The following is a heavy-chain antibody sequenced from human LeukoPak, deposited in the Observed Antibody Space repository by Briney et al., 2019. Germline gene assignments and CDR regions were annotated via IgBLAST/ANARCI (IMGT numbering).Heavy chain of an antibody. J-gene: IGHJ4*02. CDR1: GFTFGSYW. CDR3: ASTNRLDY. V-gene: IGHV3-74*01. CDR2: INSDGSST. D-gene: IGHD2/OR15-2a*01. Sequence: PGGSLRLSCAASGFTFGSYWMHWVRQAPGKGPVWISRINSDGSSTSYADSVKGRFSISRDNAKNTLYLQMNSLRVEDTAVYYCASTNRLDYWGQGTLVTVSS.